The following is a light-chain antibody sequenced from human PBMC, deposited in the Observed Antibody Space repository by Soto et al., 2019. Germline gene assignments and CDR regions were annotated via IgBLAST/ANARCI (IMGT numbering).Light chain of an antibody. CDR1: QSISSY. CDR3: QQYNTYFPLT. J-gene: IGKJ4*01. CDR2: AAS. V-gene: IGKV1-39*01. Sequence: DTQMTQAPSSLSASVKNLVIITFPASQSISSYLNWYQQKPGKAPKLLIYAASSLQSGVPSRFSGSGSGTEFTLTISSLQPDDFASYYCQQYNTYFPLTFGGGTKVDIK.